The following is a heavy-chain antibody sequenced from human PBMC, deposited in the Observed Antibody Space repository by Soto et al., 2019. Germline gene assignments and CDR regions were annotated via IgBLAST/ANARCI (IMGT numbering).Heavy chain of an antibody. V-gene: IGHV4-59*01. CDR2: IFYSGGT. D-gene: IGHD1-1*01. J-gene: IGHJ4*02. CDR1: GDSISTYY. CDR3: ARLQLVQKVIDY. Sequence: SETLSLTCTVSGDSISTYYWGWIRQPPGKGLQWIGYIFYSGGTAYNPSLKSRVTISLDMSKKQISLKLSSVTTADTATYFCARLQLVQKVIDYWGQGTLVTVSS.